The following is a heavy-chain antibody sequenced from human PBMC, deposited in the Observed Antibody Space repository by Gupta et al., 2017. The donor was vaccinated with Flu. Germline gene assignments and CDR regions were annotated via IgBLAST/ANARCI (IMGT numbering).Heavy chain of an antibody. Sequence: EVQLVESGGGLVQPGGSLRLSCGASGFTLSDYWMCWVRQAPGKGPELVANINRDGSVINYMDLGRGRFTIARYNAKNAVYFQMNSLRVDDTAVYYCARDVGSGDYDSWGQGTLVTVSS. J-gene: IGHJ5*01. D-gene: IGHD4-17*01. CDR3: ARDVGSGDYDS. CDR1: GFTLSDYW. V-gene: IGHV3-7*01. CDR2: INRDGSVI.